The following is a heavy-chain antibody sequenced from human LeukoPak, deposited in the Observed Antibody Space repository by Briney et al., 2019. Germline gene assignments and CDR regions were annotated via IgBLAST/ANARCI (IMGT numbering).Heavy chain of an antibody. V-gene: IGHV4-59*01. CDR1: GGSISSYY. CDR3: ARDRRASSSGWFHGAFDI. J-gene: IGHJ3*02. D-gene: IGHD6-19*01. CDR2: IYYSGST. Sequence: SETLSLTCTVSGGSISSYYWSWIRQPPGKGLEWIGYIYYSGSTNYNPSLKSRVTISVDTSKNQFSLKLSSVTAADTAVYCCARDRRASSSGWFHGAFDIWGQGTMVTVSS.